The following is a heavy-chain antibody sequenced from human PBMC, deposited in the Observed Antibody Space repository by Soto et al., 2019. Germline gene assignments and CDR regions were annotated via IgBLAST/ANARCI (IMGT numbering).Heavy chain of an antibody. CDR2: INPNSGGT. CDR1: GYTFTGYY. D-gene: IGHD4-17*01. Sequence: QVQLVQSGAEVKKPGASVKVSCKASGYTFTGYYMHWVRQAPAQGLEWMGWINPNSGGTNYAQKFQGWVTMTRDTSISTAYMELSTLRSDDTAVYYCARSPDYCDYRFDYWGQGTLVTVSS. V-gene: IGHV1-2*04. CDR3: ARSPDYCDYRFDY. J-gene: IGHJ4*02.